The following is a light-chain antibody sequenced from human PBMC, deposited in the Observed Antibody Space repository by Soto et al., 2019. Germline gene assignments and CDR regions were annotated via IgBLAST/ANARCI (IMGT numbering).Light chain of an antibody. Sequence: QSVLTQPASVSGSPGQSITISCTGTSSDIGSYNYVSWYQQHPGKAPKLIIYDVTNRPAGISSRFSASKSGDTASLTISVLQADDEADYFCSSYNSTSTPYVFGTGTKVTVL. CDR2: DVT. CDR1: SSDIGSYNY. J-gene: IGLJ1*01. CDR3: SSYNSTSTPYV. V-gene: IGLV2-14*03.